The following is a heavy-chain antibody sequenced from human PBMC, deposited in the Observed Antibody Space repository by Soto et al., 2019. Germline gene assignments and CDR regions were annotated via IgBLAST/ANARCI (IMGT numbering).Heavy chain of an antibody. V-gene: IGHV4-34*01. CDR3: ARGRRSSWYGPYYYYYYGMDV. CDR1: GGSFSGYY. Sequence: SETLSLTCAVYGGSFSGYYWSWIRQPPGKGLEWIGEINHSGSTNYNPPLKSRVTVSVDTSKNQFSLKLSSVTAADTAVYYCARGRRSSWYGPYYYYYYGMDVWGQGTTVTVSS. CDR2: INHSGST. J-gene: IGHJ6*02. D-gene: IGHD6-13*01.